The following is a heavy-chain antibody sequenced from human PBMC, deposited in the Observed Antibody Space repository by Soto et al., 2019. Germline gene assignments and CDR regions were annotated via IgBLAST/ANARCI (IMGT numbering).Heavy chain of an antibody. Sequence: EVQLVESGGGLVQPGGSLRLSCAGAGFTLSSHWMSWVRQAPGKGLEWVANIKQDGSEKDYVDSVKGRFTISRDNARKSRYLEMNSLRADDTAVYYCARGVRFQGRVYYLDFWGQGTLVTVSS. D-gene: IGHD3-3*01. CDR3: ARGVRFQGRVYYLDF. V-gene: IGHV3-7*01. CDR1: GFTLSSHW. CDR2: IKQDGSEK. J-gene: IGHJ4*02.